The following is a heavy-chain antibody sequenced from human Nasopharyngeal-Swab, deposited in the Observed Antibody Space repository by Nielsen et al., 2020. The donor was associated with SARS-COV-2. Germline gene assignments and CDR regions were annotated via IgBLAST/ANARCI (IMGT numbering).Heavy chain of an antibody. CDR2: ISYDGSNK. D-gene: IGHD5-12*01. CDR1: GFTFSSYA. CDR3: ARGDIVATTPPDY. J-gene: IGHJ4*02. V-gene: IGHV3-30*04. Sequence: GESLKISCAASGFTFSSYAMHWVRQAPGKGLEWVAVISYDGSNKYYADSVKGRFTISRDNSKNTLYLQMNNLRAEDTAVYYCARGDIVATTPPDYWGQGTLVSVSS.